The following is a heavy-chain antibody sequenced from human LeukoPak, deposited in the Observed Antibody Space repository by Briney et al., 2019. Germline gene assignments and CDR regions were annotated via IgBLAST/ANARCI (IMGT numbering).Heavy chain of an antibody. J-gene: IGHJ4*02. CDR1: GGSISSYY. V-gene: IGHV4-59*08. CDR2: IYYSGST. CDR3: ARGHSLRKVTNDY. Sequence: SETLSLTCTVSGGSISSYYWSWIRQPPGKGLEWIGYIYYSGSTNYNPSLKSRVTISVDTSKNQFSLKLSSVTAADTAVYYCARGHSLRKVTNDYWGQGTLVTVSS. D-gene: IGHD4-17*01.